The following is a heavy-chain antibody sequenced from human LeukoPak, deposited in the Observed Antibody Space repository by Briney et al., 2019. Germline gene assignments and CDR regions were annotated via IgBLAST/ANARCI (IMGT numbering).Heavy chain of an antibody. J-gene: IGHJ4*02. Sequence: GGSLRLSCAASGFTFSNYWMAWVRQAPGKGPEWVANINLDGSQKYYVDSVKGRFTISRDNSKNTLYLQVNSLRAEDTAVYYCAKGGKWDVTPFDYWGQGTLVTVSS. V-gene: IGHV3-7*03. D-gene: IGHD1-26*01. CDR3: AKGGKWDVTPFDY. CDR1: GFTFSNYW. CDR2: INLDGSQK.